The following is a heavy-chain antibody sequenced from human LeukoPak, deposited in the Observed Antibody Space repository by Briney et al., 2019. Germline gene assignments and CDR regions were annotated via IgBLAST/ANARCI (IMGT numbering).Heavy chain of an antibody. V-gene: IGHV1-69*05. D-gene: IGHD3-10*01. J-gene: IGHJ6*03. CDR2: IIPIFGTA. Sequence: SVKVSCKAPGGTFSSYAISWVRQPPGQGLAWMGGIIPIFGTANYEQKFQGRVTITTDESTSTAYMELSSLRSEDTAVHYRARDRTPFGELYDYYYYYMDVWGKGTTVTVSS. CDR3: ARDRTPFGELYDYYYYYMDV. CDR1: GGTFSSYA.